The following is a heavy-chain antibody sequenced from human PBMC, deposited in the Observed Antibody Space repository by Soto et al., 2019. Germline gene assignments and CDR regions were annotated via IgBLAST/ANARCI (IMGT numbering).Heavy chain of an antibody. CDR1: GGTFSSYT. CDR2: IIPILGIA. J-gene: IGHJ4*02. CDR3: AKDYGGKDGDY. V-gene: IGHV1-69*08. Sequence: QVQLVQSGAEVKKPGSSVKVSCKASGGTFSSYTIGWVRQAPGQGLEWMGRIIPILGIANYAQKFQGRVTITADKSTSTAYMELSSLRSEDTAVYYCAKDYGGKDGDYWGQGTLVTVSS. D-gene: IGHD4-17*01.